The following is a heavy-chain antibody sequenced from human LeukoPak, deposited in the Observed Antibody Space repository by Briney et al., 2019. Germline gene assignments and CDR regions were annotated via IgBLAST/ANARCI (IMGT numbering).Heavy chain of an antibody. J-gene: IGHJ4*02. CDR3: VRGSYSSGWYWYFHY. CDR1: GFNFKTYA. D-gene: IGHD6-19*01. CDR2: ISFDGSNK. V-gene: IGHV3-30*09. Sequence: GGSLRLSCKVSGFNFKTYAMHWVRQAPGRGLEWVAVISFDGSNKYFADSVDGRFAISRDDSKSTMTLYLNSLRVDDTAMYYCVRGSYSSGWYWYFHYWGQGTLVTVSS.